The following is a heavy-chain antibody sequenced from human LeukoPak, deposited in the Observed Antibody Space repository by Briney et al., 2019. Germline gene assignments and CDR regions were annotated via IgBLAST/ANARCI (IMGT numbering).Heavy chain of an antibody. CDR3: ARDRGRASYYYGMDV. CDR1: GGSISNYY. CDR2: VYNSGST. Sequence: PSETLSLTCTVSGGSISNYYWSWIRQPPGKGLEWIGCVYNSGSTDYNPSLKSRVTISVDTSKSQFSLKPRSVTAADTAVYYCARDRGRASYYYGMDVWGQGTTVTVSS. V-gene: IGHV4-59*01. J-gene: IGHJ6*02.